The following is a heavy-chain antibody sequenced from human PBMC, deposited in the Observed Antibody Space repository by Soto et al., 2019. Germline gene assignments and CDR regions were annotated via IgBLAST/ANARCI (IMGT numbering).Heavy chain of an antibody. CDR2: ISGRTNYT. V-gene: IGHV3-11*05. J-gene: IGHJ5*02. CDR3: TRGLGWFDP. D-gene: IGHD3-16*01. Sequence: GGSLRLSCAASGFTFNDHYMSWIRQAPGKGLEWVSYISGRTNYTKYAGSVRGRFIISRENSKNTLYLQMNSLRAEDTAVYYCTRGLGWFDPWGQGTLVTVSS. CDR1: GFTFNDHY.